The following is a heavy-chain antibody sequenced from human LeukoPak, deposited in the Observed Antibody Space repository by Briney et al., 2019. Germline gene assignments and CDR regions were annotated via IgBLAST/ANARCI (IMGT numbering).Heavy chain of an antibody. J-gene: IGHJ4*02. CDR1: GFTFSSYS. Sequence: GGSLRLSCAASGFTFSSYSMNWVRQAPGKGLEWISYIVISSGNTKYADSVKGRFTISGDKAKNSVYLQMNSLRVEDTAVYYCARDTKYAFDNWGQGTLVTVSS. CDR2: IVISSGNT. D-gene: IGHD2-2*01. CDR3: ARDTKYAFDN. V-gene: IGHV3-48*01.